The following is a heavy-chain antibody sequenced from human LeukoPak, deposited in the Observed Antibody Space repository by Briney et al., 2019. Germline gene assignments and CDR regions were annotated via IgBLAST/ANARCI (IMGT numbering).Heavy chain of an antibody. Sequence: SETLSLTCAVYGGSFSGYYWSWIRQPRGRGLEWIGEINHSGSTNYNPSLKSRVTISVDTSKNQFSLKLSSVTAADTAVYYCARLSPAIDYWGQGTLVTVSS. J-gene: IGHJ4*02. CDR2: INHSGST. CDR3: ARLSPAIDY. CDR1: GGSFSGYY. V-gene: IGHV4-34*01.